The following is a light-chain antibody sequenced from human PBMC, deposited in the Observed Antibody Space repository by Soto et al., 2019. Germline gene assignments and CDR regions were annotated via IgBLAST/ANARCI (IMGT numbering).Light chain of an antibody. J-gene: IGLJ1*01. CDR3: SSYTTSRAYV. CDR1: SGDVGHYNF. Sequence: QSALTQPASVSGSPGQSITISCTGTSGDVGHYNFVSWYQQHPGKAPKLMIYDVTDRSSGVSNRFSGSKSGNTASLTISGLQAEDEADYYCSSYTTSRAYVFGTGTKVTVL. V-gene: IGLV2-14*03. CDR2: DVT.